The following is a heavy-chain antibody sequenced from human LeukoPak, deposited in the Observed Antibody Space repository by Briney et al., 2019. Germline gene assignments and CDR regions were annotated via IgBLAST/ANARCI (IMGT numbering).Heavy chain of an antibody. J-gene: IGHJ4*02. Sequence: SSETLSLTCTVSGGSISSGGYYWSWIRQPPGKGLEWIGYIYHSGSTYYNPSLKSRVTISVDRSKNQFSLKLSSVTAADTAVYYCARENWNTLASVGWGQGTLVTVSS. D-gene: IGHD1/OR15-1a*01. V-gene: IGHV4-30-2*01. CDR1: GGSISSGGYY. CDR3: ARENWNTLASVG. CDR2: IYHSGST.